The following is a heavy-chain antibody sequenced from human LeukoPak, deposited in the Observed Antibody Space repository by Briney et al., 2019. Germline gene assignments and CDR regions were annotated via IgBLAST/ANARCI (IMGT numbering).Heavy chain of an antibody. D-gene: IGHD1-26*01. CDR3: ASGRPLGFDY. CDR1: GDSISSYY. V-gene: IGHV4-59*01. J-gene: IGHJ4*02. CDR2: IYYSGTT. Sequence: SETLSLTCTVSGDSISSYYWTWIRQPPGKGLEWIGYIYYSGTTNYNPSLKSRVTISVDTSKNQFSLKLSSVTAADTAVYYCASGRPLGFDYWGQGTLVTVFS.